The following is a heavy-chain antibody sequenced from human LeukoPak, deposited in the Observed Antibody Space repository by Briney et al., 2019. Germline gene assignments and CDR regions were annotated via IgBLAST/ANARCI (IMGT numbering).Heavy chain of an antibody. J-gene: IGHJ4*02. CDR1: GFGFSRYW. CDR3: ARERDDYGDPGPLDY. CDR2: IYRDGSTT. Sequence: QPGGSLRLSCAASGFGFSRYWMHWVRQAPGTGLKWVSRIYRDGSTTDYADSVKGRFSISRDNSKNTLYLDMNSLRAGDTAVYYCARERDDYGDPGPLDYWGQGTLVTVSS. V-gene: IGHV3-74*01. D-gene: IGHD4-17*01.